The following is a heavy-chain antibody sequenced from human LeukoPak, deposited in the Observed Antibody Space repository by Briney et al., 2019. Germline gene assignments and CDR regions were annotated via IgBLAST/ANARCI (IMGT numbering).Heavy chain of an antibody. V-gene: IGHV1-18*01. CDR3: ARASASPTNSNSYYFETTKKNAFDF. J-gene: IGHJ3*01. D-gene: IGHD3-22*01. Sequence: ASVKVSCKASGYTFTNYGFTWVRQAPGQGLEWMGWISAYSGDKNYAQSLQGRVSMTTDTSASTAYMELRSLNSDDTAVYYCARASASPTNSNSYYFETTKKNAFDFWGQGTMVTVSS. CDR2: ISAYSGDK. CDR1: GYTFTNYG.